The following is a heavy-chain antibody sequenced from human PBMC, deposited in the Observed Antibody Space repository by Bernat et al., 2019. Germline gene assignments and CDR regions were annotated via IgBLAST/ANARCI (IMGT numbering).Heavy chain of an antibody. CDR2: ISRISSHI. V-gene: IGHV3-21*05. CDR1: GFTLSDFS. CDR3: AGDPGDTLRRNWFDP. J-gene: IGHJ5*02. Sequence: EMQLVESGGGLVKPGGSLRLSCTASGFTLSDFSMNWVRQAPGKGPEWLSYISRISSHIYYADSVKGRFTISRDNAKSTLYLQMNSLTVDDTAVYYCAGDPGDTLRRNWFDPWGQGTLVTVSS.